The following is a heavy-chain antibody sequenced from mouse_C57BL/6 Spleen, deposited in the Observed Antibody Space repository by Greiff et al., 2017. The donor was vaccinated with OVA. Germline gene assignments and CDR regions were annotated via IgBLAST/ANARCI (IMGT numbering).Heavy chain of an antibody. J-gene: IGHJ2*01. CDR1: GYSITSGYY. CDR3: ARRTTGTYDYDVGYFDY. V-gene: IGHV3-6*01. Sequence: EVHLVESGPGLVKPSQSLSLTCSVTGYSITSGYYWNWIRQFPGNKLEWMGYISYDGSNNYNPSLKNRISITRDTSKNQFFLKLNSVTTEDTATYYCARRTTGTYDYDVGYFDYWGQGTTLTVSS. D-gene: IGHD2-4*01. CDR2: ISYDGSN.